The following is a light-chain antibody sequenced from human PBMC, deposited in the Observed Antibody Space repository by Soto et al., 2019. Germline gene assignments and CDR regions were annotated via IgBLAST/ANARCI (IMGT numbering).Light chain of an antibody. CDR1: QSVSSSY. Sequence: EIVLTQSPGTLSLSPGERATLSCRASQSVSSSYLAWYQQKPAQAPRLLIYGASSRATGIPDRFSGSGSGTDFTLTISRVEPEDFAVYYCQQYGSSVTFGQGTRLEMK. J-gene: IGKJ5*01. CDR2: GAS. CDR3: QQYGSSVT. V-gene: IGKV3-20*01.